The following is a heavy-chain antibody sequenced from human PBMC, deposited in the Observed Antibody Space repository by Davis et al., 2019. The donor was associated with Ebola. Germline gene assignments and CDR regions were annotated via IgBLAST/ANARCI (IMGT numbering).Heavy chain of an antibody. CDR2: IKQDGSNK. J-gene: IGHJ5*02. CDR3: AGERVVVVSWFDP. Sequence: GESLKISCAASGFTFSSYWMSWVRQAPGKGLEWVANIKQDGSNKYYADSVKGRFTISRDNSKNTLYLQMNSLRAEDTAVYYCAGERVVVVSWFDPWGQGTLVTVSS. V-gene: IGHV3-7*01. CDR1: GFTFSSYW. D-gene: IGHD2-15*01.